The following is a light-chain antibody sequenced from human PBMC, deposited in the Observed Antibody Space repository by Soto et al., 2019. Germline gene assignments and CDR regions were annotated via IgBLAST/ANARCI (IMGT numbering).Light chain of an antibody. CDR1: QSVSGSY. J-gene: IGKJ1*01. V-gene: IGKV3-20*01. Sequence: EIVMTQSPGTLPLSPGEAATLSCRASQSVSGSYLAWYQQKPGQAPRLVIYDASTRATGIPDRFRGSGSGTDFTLTISRLEPEDFAVYYCYQYDTSPWTFGQGTTGDIK. CDR3: YQYDTSPWT. CDR2: DAS.